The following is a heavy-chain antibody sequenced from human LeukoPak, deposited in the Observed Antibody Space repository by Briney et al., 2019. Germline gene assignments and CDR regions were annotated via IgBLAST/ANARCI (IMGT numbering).Heavy chain of an antibody. J-gene: IGHJ4*02. Sequence: PGGSLRLSCAASGFTFSDYYMSWIRQAPGKGLEWVSYISSSSSYTNYADSVKGRFTISRDNAKNSLYLQMNSLRAEDTAVYYCAREATYYYGSGSYSRRYYFYYWGQGTLVTGSS. D-gene: IGHD3-10*01. CDR3: AREATYYYGSGSYSRRYYFYY. CDR1: GFTFSDYY. CDR2: ISSSSSYT. V-gene: IGHV3-11*06.